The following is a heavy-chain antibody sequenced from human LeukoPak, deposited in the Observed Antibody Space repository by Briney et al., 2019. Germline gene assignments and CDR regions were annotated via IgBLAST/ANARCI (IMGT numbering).Heavy chain of an antibody. CDR2: INHSGST. Sequence: SETLSLTCTVSGGSISSYYWSWIRQPPGKGLEWIGEINHSGSTNYNPSLKSRVTISVDTSKNQFSLKLSSATAADTAVYYCARGLVVVVAASWFDPWGQGTLVTVSS. J-gene: IGHJ5*02. D-gene: IGHD2-15*01. V-gene: IGHV4-34*01. CDR1: GGSISSYY. CDR3: ARGLVVVVAASWFDP.